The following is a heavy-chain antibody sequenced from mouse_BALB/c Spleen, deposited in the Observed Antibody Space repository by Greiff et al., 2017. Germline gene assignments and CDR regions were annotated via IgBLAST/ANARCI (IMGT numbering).Heavy chain of an antibody. CDR1: GYTFTSYV. J-gene: IGHJ3*01. D-gene: IGHD3-2*01. Sequence: EVHLVESGPELVKPGASVKMSCKASGYTFTSYVMHWVKQKPGQGLEWIGYINPYNDGTKYNEKFKGKATLTSDKSSSTAYMELSSLTSEDSAVYYCARSRTARPSWFAYWGQGTLVTVSA. CDR2: INPYNDGT. V-gene: IGHV1-14*01. CDR3: ARSRTARPSWFAY.